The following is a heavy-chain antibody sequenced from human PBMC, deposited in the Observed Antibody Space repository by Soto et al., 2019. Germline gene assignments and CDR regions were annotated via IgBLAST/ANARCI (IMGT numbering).Heavy chain of an antibody. CDR1: GGSISSGGYY. V-gene: IGHV4-31*03. CDR2: IYYSGST. D-gene: IGHD4-17*01. CDR3: ARSPIYMTPVTTGYYYYGMDV. J-gene: IGHJ6*02. Sequence: PSETLSLTCTVSGGSISSGGYYWSWIRQHPGKGLEWIGYIYYSGSTYYNPSLKSRVTISVDTSKNQFSLKLSSVTAADTAVYYCARSPIYMTPVTTGYYYYGMDVWGQGTTVTVSS.